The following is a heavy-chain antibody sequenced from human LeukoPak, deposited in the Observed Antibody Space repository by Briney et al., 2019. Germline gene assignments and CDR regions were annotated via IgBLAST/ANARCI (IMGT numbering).Heavy chain of an antibody. J-gene: IGHJ4*02. V-gene: IGHV3-9*01. CDR2: ISWNSGSL. CDR3: AKDYYDILTGYYLTY. CDR1: GFTFDDYA. D-gene: IGHD3-9*01. Sequence: PGGSLRLSCAASGFTFDDYAMHWVRQAPGKGLEWVSGISWNSGSLGYADSVKGRFTISRDNAKNSLYLQMNSLRAEDTALYYCAKDYYDILTGYYLTYWGQGTLVTVSS.